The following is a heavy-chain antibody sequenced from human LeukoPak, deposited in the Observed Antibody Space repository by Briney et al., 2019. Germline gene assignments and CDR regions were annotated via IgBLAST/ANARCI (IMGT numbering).Heavy chain of an antibody. Sequence: SVKVSCKASGGTFSSYAISWVRQAPGQGLEWMGRIIPILGIANYAQKFQGRVTITADKSTSTAYMELSSLRSEDTAVYYCARVRYGSGSSHLPNLDYWGQGTLVTVSS. CDR2: IIPILGIA. D-gene: IGHD3-10*01. J-gene: IGHJ4*02. V-gene: IGHV1-69*04. CDR1: GGTFSSYA. CDR3: ARVRYGSGSSHLPNLDY.